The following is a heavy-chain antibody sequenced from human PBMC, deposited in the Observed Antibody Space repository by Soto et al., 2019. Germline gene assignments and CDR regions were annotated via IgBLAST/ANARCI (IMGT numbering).Heavy chain of an antibody. CDR3: ARVVPAGPYYDILTGYYGGGFDY. V-gene: IGHV1-18*01. CDR1: GYTFTSYG. CDR2: ISAYNGNT. Sequence: QVQLVQSGAEVKKPGASVKVSCKASGYTFTSYGISWVRQAPGQGLEWMGWISAYNGNTNYAQKLQGRVTMTTDPPTNKAYMEPRSLRSDDTAVYSCARVVPAGPYYDILTGYYGGGFDYWGQGTLVTVSS. J-gene: IGHJ4*02. D-gene: IGHD3-9*01.